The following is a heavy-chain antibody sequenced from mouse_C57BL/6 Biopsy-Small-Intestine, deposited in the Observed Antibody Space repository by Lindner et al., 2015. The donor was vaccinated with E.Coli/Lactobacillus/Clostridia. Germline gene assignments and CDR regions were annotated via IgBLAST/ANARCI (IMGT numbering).Heavy chain of an antibody. D-gene: IGHD1-1*01. V-gene: IGHV1-53*01. J-gene: IGHJ4*01. CDR1: GGTFSSYA. Sequence: SVKVSCKASGGTFSSYAISWVRQAPGQGLEWMGGIIPIFGATNYAQKLQGRVTMTRDTSTSTVYMELSSLRSEDTAVYYCAREIVVPAAMLDYWGQGTLVTVSS. CDR2: IIPIFGAT. CDR3: AREIVVPAAMLDY.